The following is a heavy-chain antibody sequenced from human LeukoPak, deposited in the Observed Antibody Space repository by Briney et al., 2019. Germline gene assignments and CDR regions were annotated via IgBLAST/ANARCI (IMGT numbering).Heavy chain of an antibody. V-gene: IGHV4-4*02. D-gene: IGHD1-26*01. CDR2: IYHSGTT. CDR3: ARASSGSYSRYFDY. CDR1: EFTFRNYW. Sequence: GSLRLSCATSEFTFRNYWMNWVRQAPGKGLEWIGEIYHSGTTNYNPSLKSRVTISVDKSKNQFSLNLSSVTAADTAVYYCARASSGSYSRYFDYWGQGTLVTVSS. J-gene: IGHJ4*02.